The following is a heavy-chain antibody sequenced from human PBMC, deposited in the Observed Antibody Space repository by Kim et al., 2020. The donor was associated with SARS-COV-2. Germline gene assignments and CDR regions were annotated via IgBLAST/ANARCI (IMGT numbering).Heavy chain of an antibody. Sequence: GGSLRLSCAASGFTFSSYGMHWVRQAPGKGLEWVAVITYDGSYKYYADSVKGRFTISRDNSKNTLYLQMNNLRAEDTAVYYCEGGWEEFDYWGQGTLVTVSS. J-gene: IGHJ4*02. V-gene: IGHV3-30*03. CDR1: GFTFSSYG. D-gene: IGHD6-19*01. CDR3: EGGWEEFDY. CDR2: ITYDGSYK.